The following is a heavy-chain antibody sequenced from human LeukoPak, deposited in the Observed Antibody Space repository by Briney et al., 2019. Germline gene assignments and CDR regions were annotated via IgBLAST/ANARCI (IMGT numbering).Heavy chain of an antibody. CDR1: GGSISSGGYS. J-gene: IGHJ4*02. D-gene: IGHD3-22*01. CDR2: IYHSGST. V-gene: IGHV4-30-2*01. Sequence: SETLSLTCAVSGGSISSGGYSWSWLRQPPGKGLEWIGYIYHSGSTYYNPSLKSRVTISVDRSKNQFSLKLSSVTAADTAVYYCATTNYYDSSGYGYWGQGTLVTVSS. CDR3: ATTNYYDSSGYGY.